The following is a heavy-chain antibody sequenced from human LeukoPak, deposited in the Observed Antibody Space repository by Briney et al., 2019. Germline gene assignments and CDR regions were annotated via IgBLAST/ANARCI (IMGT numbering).Heavy chain of an antibody. D-gene: IGHD2/OR15-2a*01. J-gene: IGHJ5*02. V-gene: IGHV1-8*01. Sequence: ASVKVSCKASGYTFTSYDINWVRQATGQGLAWMGWMNPNSGNTGYAQKFQGRVTMTRNTSISTAYMELSSLRSEDTAVYYCARLPQELGVLPFDPWGQGTLVTVSS. CDR3: ARLPQELGVLPFDP. CDR2: MNPNSGNT. CDR1: GYTFTSYD.